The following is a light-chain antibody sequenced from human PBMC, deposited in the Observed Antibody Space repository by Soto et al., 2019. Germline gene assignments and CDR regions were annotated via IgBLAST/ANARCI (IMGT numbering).Light chain of an antibody. J-gene: IGKJ5*01. V-gene: IGKV3-11*01. CDR1: QSVSRY. Sequence: EKVMTQSPATLSLSPGERATLSCRASQSVSRYLAWYQQKPGQAPRLLIYDASNRATGIPARFSGSGSGTDFTLTISSLEPEDFAVYYCQQRSNWPITFGQGTRLEI. CDR2: DAS. CDR3: QQRSNWPIT.